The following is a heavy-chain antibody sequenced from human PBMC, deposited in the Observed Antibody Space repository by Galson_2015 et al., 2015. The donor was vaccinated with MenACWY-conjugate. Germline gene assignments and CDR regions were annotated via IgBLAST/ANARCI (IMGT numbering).Heavy chain of an antibody. Sequence: SLRLSCAVSGSTFSRYWMHWVRQAPGKGLEWVADIKPDGREICYADSVKGRFTISRDNVKNSLYLQMNSLRAEDTAVYYCASEDYYYDSSSRRKLSMDYWGQGTLVTVSS. CDR3: ASEDYYYDSSSRRKLSMDY. J-gene: IGHJ4*02. CDR1: GSTFSRYW. CDR2: IKPDGREI. D-gene: IGHD3-22*01. V-gene: IGHV3-7*03.